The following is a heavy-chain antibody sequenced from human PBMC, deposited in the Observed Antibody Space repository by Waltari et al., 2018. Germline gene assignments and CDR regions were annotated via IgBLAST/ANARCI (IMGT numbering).Heavy chain of an antibody. D-gene: IGHD6-13*01. J-gene: IGHJ5*02. CDR3: AKDRSPSSA. CDR2: IRGSCGST. CDR1: GFTFSSYP. Sequence: VPLLESGGGLVQPGGSLRLPCAASGFTFSSYPMSWVRPAPGKGLEWVSAIRGSCGSTYYADSVKGRFTISRDNSKNTLYLQMNSLRAEDTAVYYCAKDRSPSSAWGQGTLVTVSS. V-gene: IGHV3-23*01.